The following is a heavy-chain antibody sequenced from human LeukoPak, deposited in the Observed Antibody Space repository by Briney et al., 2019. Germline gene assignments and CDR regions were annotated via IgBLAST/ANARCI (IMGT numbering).Heavy chain of an antibody. V-gene: IGHV4-38-2*02. CDR2: IYHSGST. CDR3: ASLVRGSSSWGPPIY. CDR1: GYSISSGYY. D-gene: IGHD6-13*01. Sequence: SETLSLTCTVSGYSISSGYYWGWIRQPPGKGLEWIGSIYHSGSTYYNPSLKSRVTISVDTSKNQFSLKLSSVTAADTAVYYCASLVRGSSSWGPPIYWGQGTLVTVSS. J-gene: IGHJ4*02.